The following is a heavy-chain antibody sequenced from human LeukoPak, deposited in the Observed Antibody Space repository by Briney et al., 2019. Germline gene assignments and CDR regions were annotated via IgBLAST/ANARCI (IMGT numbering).Heavy chain of an antibody. CDR2: ISGSGGST. V-gene: IGHV3-23*01. CDR3: VKHLGSGSFWAFDI. J-gene: IGHJ3*02. CDR1: EFTFSNNA. D-gene: IGHD3-10*01. Sequence: GGSLRLSCAASEFTFSNNAMSWVRQAPGKGLDWVSGISGSGGSTDYADSVKGRFTISRDNSNNTLYLQMNSLRAEDMAEYYCVKHLGSGSFWAFDIWGQGTMVTVSS.